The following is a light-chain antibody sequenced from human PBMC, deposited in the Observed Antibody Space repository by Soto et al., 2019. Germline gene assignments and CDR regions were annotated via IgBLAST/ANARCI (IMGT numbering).Light chain of an antibody. CDR2: NVS. Sequence: QSALTQPASVSGSPGQSITISCTGTSSDVGGHNSVSWYQQHPGKAPKLMIYNVSNRPSGVSNRFSGSKSGNTASLTISGLLAEDEADYYCTSYTSSSTYVFGAGTKPTVL. CDR1: SSDVGGHNS. J-gene: IGLJ1*01. CDR3: TSYTSSSTYV. V-gene: IGLV2-14*01.